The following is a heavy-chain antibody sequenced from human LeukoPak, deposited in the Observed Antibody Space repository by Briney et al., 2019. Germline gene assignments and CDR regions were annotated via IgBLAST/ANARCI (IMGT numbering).Heavy chain of an antibody. J-gene: IGHJ4*02. CDR3: ATHWSGSIAMVVHVTLFDY. CDR1: GGSISESGYY. Sequence: PSETLSLTCSVSGGSISESGYYWCWIRQSPGKGLEWIGCIYYSRTTYYNPSLKSRVTISVDTSKNQFSLKLNSVTAADTAMYYYATHWSGSIAMVVHVTLFDYWGQGTLVTVSS. CDR2: IYYSRTT. D-gene: IGHD2-15*01. V-gene: IGHV4-39*01.